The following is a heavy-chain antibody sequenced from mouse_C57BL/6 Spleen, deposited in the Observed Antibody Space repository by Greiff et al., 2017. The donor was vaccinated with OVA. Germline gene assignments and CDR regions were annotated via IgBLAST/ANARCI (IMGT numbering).Heavy chain of an antibody. CDR2: IYPGDGDT. J-gene: IGHJ3*01. CDR1: GYAFSSYW. Sequence: VQLQQSGAELVKPGASVKLSCKASGYAFSSYWMNWVKQRPGKGLEWIGQIYPGDGDTNYNGKFKGKATLTADKSSSTAYMQLSSLTSEDSAVYFCARSDYDYDGAWFAYWGQGTLVTVSA. CDR3: ARSDYDYDGAWFAY. V-gene: IGHV1-80*01. D-gene: IGHD2-4*01.